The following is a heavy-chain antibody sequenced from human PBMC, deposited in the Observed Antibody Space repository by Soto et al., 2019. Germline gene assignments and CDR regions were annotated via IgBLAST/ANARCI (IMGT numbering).Heavy chain of an antibody. Sequence: QGQLVQSGPEVKKPGASVKVSCKASGYTFTRYGISWVRQAPGQGLEWMGLISGYNGDTNYAQKDQGRFTMTIDISTSTANMELRSLTSDDTAIYYCAKKGQLPYYDYGMDVWGQGTTVTVSS. CDR2: ISGYNGDT. V-gene: IGHV1-18*01. D-gene: IGHD1-1*01. CDR3: AKKGQLPYYDYGMDV. CDR1: GYTFTRYG. J-gene: IGHJ6*02.